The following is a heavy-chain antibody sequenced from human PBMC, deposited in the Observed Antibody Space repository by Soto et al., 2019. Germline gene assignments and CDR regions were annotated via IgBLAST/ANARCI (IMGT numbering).Heavy chain of an antibody. CDR2: INAGNGNT. CDR3: ARAVITMVRGVINTDFDY. CDR1: GYTFTSYA. Sequence: QVQLVQSGAEVKKPGASVKVSCKASGYTFTSYAMHWVRQAPGQRLEWMGWINAGNGNTKYSQKFQGRVTITRDTSASTDYMGLSSLRSEDTAVYYCARAVITMVRGVINTDFDYWVQGTLVTVSS. J-gene: IGHJ4*02. V-gene: IGHV1-3*01. D-gene: IGHD3-10*01.